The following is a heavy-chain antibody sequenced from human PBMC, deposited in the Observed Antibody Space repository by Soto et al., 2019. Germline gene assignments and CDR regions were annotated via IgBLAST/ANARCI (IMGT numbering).Heavy chain of an antibody. CDR3: ARGRTYCSSTSCYGDAFDI. D-gene: IGHD2-2*01. Sequence: SETLSLTCTVSGGSISSGGYYWSWIRQHPGKGLEWIGYIYYSGSTYYNPSLKSRVTISVDTSKNQFSLKLSSVTAADTAVYYCARGRTYCSSTSCYGDAFDIWGQGTMVTVSS. J-gene: IGHJ3*02. CDR1: GGSISSGGYY. CDR2: IYYSGST. V-gene: IGHV4-31*03.